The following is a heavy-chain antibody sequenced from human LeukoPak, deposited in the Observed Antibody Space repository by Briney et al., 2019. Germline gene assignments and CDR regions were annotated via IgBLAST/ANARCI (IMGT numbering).Heavy chain of an antibody. V-gene: IGHV3-30*18. Sequence: GGSLRLSCAASGFTFSSYGMHWVRQAPGKGLEWVAVISYDGSNKYYADSVKGRFTISRDNSKNTLYLQMNSLRAEDTAVYYCAKDRLEYDHTLFYYGMDVWGQGTTVTVSS. CDR1: GFTFSSYG. CDR3: AKDRLEYDHTLFYYGMDV. CDR2: ISYDGSNK. D-gene: IGHD1-1*01. J-gene: IGHJ6*02.